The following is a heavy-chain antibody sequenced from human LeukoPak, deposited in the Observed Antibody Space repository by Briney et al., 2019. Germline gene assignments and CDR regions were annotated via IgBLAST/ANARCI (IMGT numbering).Heavy chain of an antibody. CDR2: ISSSSSYI. CDR3: ARGRRPGYYDSIAFDF. CDR1: GFTFSSYS. Sequence: PGGSLRLSCAVSGFTFSSYSMNWVRQAPGKGLEWVSSISSSSSYIYYADSVKGRLTISRDNAKNSLYLQMNSLRAEDTAVYYCARGRRPGYYDSIAFDFWGQGTMVTVSS. D-gene: IGHD3-22*01. J-gene: IGHJ3*01. V-gene: IGHV3-21*01.